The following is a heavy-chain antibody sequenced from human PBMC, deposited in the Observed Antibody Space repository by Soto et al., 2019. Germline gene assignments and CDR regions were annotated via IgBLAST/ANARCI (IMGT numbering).Heavy chain of an antibody. CDR1: GFSLSTSRMR. Sequence: SGPTLVNPTQTLTLTCTFSGFSLSTSRMRVSWIRQPPGKALEWLARIDWDDDKFYSTSLKTRLTISKDTSKNQVVLTMTNMDPVDTATYYCARMGYYDSSGYDYWGQGTQVTVSS. CDR3: ARMGYYDSSGYDY. V-gene: IGHV2-70*04. CDR2: IDWDDDK. D-gene: IGHD3-22*01. J-gene: IGHJ4*02.